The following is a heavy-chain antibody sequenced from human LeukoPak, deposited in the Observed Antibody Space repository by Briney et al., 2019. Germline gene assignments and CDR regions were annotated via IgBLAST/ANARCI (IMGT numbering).Heavy chain of an antibody. J-gene: IGHJ4*02. D-gene: IGHD5-18*01. CDR1: GGSISSYY. Sequence: SETLSLTCTVSGGSISSYYWSWIRQPPGKGLEWIGYIYYSGSTNYNPSLKSRVTISVDTSKNQFSPKLSSVTAADTAVYYCARLDPAMVTTFDYWGQGTLVTVSS. CDR2: IYYSGST. V-gene: IGHV4-59*01. CDR3: ARLDPAMVTTFDY.